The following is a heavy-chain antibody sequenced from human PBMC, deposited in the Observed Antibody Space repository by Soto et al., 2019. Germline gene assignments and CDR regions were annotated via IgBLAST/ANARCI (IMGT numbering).Heavy chain of an antibody. Sequence: SETLSLTCTVSGCSISSYYWSWIRQPPGKGLEWIGYIYYSGSTNYNPSLKSRVTISVDTSKNQFSLKLSSVTAADTAVYYCARSLRGLRTTYYYYMDVWGKGTTVTVSS. CDR2: IYYSGST. CDR3: ARSLRGLRTTYYYYMDV. D-gene: IGHD5-12*01. CDR1: GCSISSYY. V-gene: IGHV4-59*01. J-gene: IGHJ6*03.